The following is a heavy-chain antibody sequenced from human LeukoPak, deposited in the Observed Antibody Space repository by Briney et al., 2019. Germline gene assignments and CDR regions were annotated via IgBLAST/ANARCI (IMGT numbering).Heavy chain of an antibody. Sequence: PGGSLRLSCAASGFTFSSYWKHWVRLAPGAGLVRVSRINSDASSTSYANSVKGRFTISRDNAKNTLYLQMNSLRAEDTAVFYCARDRFGVRGVMPDWGQGTLVTVSS. CDR3: ARDRFGVRGVMPD. D-gene: IGHD3-10*01. V-gene: IGHV3-74*01. J-gene: IGHJ4*02. CDR1: GFTFSSYW. CDR2: INSDASST.